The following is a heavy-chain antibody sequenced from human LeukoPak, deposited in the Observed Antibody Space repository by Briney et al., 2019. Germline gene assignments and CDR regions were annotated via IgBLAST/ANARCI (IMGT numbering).Heavy chain of an antibody. J-gene: IGHJ5*02. V-gene: IGHV4-59*01. Sequence: SETLSLTCTVSGGSISSYYWSWIRQPPGKGLEWIGYIYYSGSTNYNPSLKSRVTTSVDTSKNQFSLKLSSVTAADTAVYYCARDYSSSWANWFDPWGQGTLVTVSS. CDR1: GGSISSYY. CDR2: IYYSGST. CDR3: ARDYSSSWANWFDP. D-gene: IGHD6-13*01.